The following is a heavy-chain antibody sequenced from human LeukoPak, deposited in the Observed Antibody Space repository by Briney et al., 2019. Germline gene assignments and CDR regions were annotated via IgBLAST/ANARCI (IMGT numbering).Heavy chain of an antibody. CDR3: ARGRRGIVVVPVYYFDY. CDR1: GFTFSSYS. V-gene: IGHV3-21*01. J-gene: IGHJ4*02. CDR2: ISSSSSYI. D-gene: IGHD2-2*01. Sequence: PGGSLRLSCAASGFTFSSYSMNWVRQAPGKGLEWVSSISSSSSYIYYADSVKGRFTISRDNAKNSLYLQMNSLRAEDTAVYYCARGRRGIVVVPVYYFDYWGQGTLVTVSS.